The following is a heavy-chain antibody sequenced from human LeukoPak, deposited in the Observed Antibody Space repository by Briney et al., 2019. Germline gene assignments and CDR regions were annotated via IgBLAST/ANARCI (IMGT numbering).Heavy chain of an antibody. CDR2: IYSSGAT. CDR3: ARRTPGPQLDEYVAHFFDH. CDR1: GGSITTYN. V-gene: IGHV4-4*09. D-gene: IGHD2-2*01. J-gene: IGHJ4*02. Sequence: PSETLSLICTVSGGSITTYNWIWIRQTPGQALEWIGHIYSSGATKYNPSLKSRATILLDTSKNQLSLKLSSVSAADTAVYYCARRTPGPQLDEYVAHFFDHWGQGTQVTVSS.